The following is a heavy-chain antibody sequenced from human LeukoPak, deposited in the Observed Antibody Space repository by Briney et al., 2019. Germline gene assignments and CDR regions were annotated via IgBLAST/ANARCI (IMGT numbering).Heavy chain of an antibody. CDR2: INHSGST. Sequence: PSETLSLTCAVYGGSFSGYYWSWIRQPPGKGLEWIGEINHSGSTNYNPSLKSRVTISVDTSKNQFSLKLSSVTAADTAVYYCARTGNSSVVVNWFDPWGQGTLVTVSS. D-gene: IGHD2-2*01. V-gene: IGHV4-34*01. CDR3: ARTGNSSVVVNWFDP. J-gene: IGHJ5*02. CDR1: GGSFSGYY.